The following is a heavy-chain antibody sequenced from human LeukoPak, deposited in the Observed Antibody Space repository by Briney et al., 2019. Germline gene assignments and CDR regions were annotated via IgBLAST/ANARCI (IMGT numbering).Heavy chain of an antibody. CDR1: GGSVSSYY. V-gene: IGHV4-39*07. D-gene: IGHD5-12*01. J-gene: IGHJ4*02. CDR3: ARDGYSGNDGL. CDR2: IYYSGST. Sequence: SETLSLTCTVSGGSVSSYYWGWIRQPPGKGLEWIGSIYYSGSTYYNPSLKSRVTISVDTSKNQFSLKLSSVTAADTAVYYCARDGYSGNDGLWGQGTLVTVSS.